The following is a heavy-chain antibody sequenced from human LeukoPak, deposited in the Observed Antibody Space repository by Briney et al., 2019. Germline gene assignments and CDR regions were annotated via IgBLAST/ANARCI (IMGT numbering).Heavy chain of an antibody. Sequence: PSETLSLTCTVSGGSISNYYWSWIRQPPGKGLEWIGYVYYSGNTNYNPSLKSRVTISVDTSKNQFSLRLNSVTAADTAVYFCARPLIVGAPWAFDIWGQGTMVTVSS. CDR3: ARPLIVGAPWAFDI. J-gene: IGHJ3*02. CDR1: GGSISNYY. V-gene: IGHV4-59*08. CDR2: VYYSGNT. D-gene: IGHD1-26*01.